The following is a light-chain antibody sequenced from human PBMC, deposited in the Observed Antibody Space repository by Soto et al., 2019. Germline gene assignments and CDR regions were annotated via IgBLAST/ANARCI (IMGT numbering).Light chain of an antibody. CDR3: QQSYSTPYT. J-gene: IGKJ2*01. Sequence: DIQMTQSPSSLSASVGDRVTITCRASQSISSYLNWYQHKPGKAPKLLIYAASSLQTGVPSRFSGSGSGADFTLTISSLQPEDFATYYCQQSYSTPYTFGQGTKLEIE. CDR1: QSISSY. V-gene: IGKV1-39*01. CDR2: AAS.